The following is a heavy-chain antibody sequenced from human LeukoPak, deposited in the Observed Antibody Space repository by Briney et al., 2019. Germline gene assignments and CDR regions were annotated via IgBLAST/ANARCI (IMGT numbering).Heavy chain of an antibody. CDR1: GFTVSSNY. V-gene: IGHV3-23*01. CDR3: AKRWYSSGWYSNYFDY. CDR2: ISGSGGST. Sequence: GGSLRLSCAASGFTVSSNYMSWVRQAPGKGLEWVSAISGSGGSTYYADSVKGRFTISRDNSKNTLYLQMNSLRAEDTAVYYCAKRWYSSGWYSNYFDYWGQGTLVTVSS. J-gene: IGHJ4*02. D-gene: IGHD6-19*01.